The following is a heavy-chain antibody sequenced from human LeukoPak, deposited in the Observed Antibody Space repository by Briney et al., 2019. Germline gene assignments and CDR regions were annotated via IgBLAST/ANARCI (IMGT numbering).Heavy chain of an antibody. Sequence: PGGSLRLSCAASGFTFSSYGMSWVRQAPGKGLGRVSGTSGNGISTSYADSVKGRFTISRDNSKNTLFLQMNSLRAEDTAVYYCVKGYSYGRFDYWGQGTLVTVSS. CDR1: GFTFSSYG. CDR2: TSGNGIST. CDR3: VKGYSYGRFDY. V-gene: IGHV3-23*01. D-gene: IGHD5-18*01. J-gene: IGHJ4*02.